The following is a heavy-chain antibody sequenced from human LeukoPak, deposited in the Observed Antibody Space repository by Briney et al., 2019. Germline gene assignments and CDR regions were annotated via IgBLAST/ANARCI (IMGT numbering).Heavy chain of an antibody. V-gene: IGHV4-4*07. CDR2: IYTSGST. D-gene: IGHD6-13*01. CDR1: GASISSYY. Sequence: SETLSLTCTVSGASISSYYWSWGRQPAGEGLEWIGRIYTSGSTNYKPSLKSRVTTSVDTSKNQFSLKLTSVTAADTAVYYCARDGVENSSWYPLDSWGPGTLVTVSS. J-gene: IGHJ4*02. CDR3: ARDGVENSSWYPLDS.